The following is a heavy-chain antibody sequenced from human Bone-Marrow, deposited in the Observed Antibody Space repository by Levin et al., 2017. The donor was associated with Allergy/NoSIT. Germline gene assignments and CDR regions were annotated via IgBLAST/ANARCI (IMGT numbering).Heavy chain of an antibody. CDR3: TRKEVDAYSGFDY. J-gene: IGHJ4*02. D-gene: IGHD3-10*01. CDR1: GGSISSDNW. Sequence: PSETLSLTCDVSGGSISSDNWWTWVRQSPGKGLEWIGEMHHVRSTNYNPSLKSRVTISVDKSKNQFSLQVRYVTAADTAVYYCTRKEVDAYSGFDYWGQGTLVTVSS. V-gene: IGHV4/OR15-8*01. CDR2: MHHVRST.